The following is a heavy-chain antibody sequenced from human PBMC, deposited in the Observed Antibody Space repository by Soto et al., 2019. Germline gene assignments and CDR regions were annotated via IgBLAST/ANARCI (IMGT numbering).Heavy chain of an antibody. D-gene: IGHD6-6*01. Sequence: QVQLVESGGGVVQPGRSLRLSCAASGFTFSSYGMHWVRQAPGKGLEWVAVIWYDGSDKYYADSVKGRFTISRDNSKNTLYLQMNSLRAEDTAVYYCARSGVAARPIGRWFDPWGQGTLVTVSS. CDR2: IWYDGSDK. CDR3: ARSGVAARPIGRWFDP. J-gene: IGHJ5*02. CDR1: GFTFSSYG. V-gene: IGHV3-33*01.